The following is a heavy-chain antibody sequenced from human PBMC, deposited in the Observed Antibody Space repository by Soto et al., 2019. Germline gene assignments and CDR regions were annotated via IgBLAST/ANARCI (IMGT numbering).Heavy chain of an antibody. V-gene: IGHV1-46*01. CDR2: INPSGGST. CDR1: GYTFTSYY. J-gene: IGHJ4*02. Sequence: ASVKVSCKASGYTFTSYYMHWLRQAPVQGLEWMGIINPSGGSTNYAQKFQGRVTMTRDTSTSTVYMELSSLRSEDTAVYYCARKMATAASSDFWGQGTLVTVSS. D-gene: IGHD5-18*01. CDR3: ARKMATAASSDF.